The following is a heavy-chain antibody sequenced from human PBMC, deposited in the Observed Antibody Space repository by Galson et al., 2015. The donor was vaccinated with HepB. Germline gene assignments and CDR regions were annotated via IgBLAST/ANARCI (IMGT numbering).Heavy chain of an antibody. V-gene: IGHV3-7*03. CDR2: INQDGSEK. D-gene: IGHD3-10*01. CDR3: ARDHWGRPDGGDGFDP. Sequence: SLRLSCAASGFTFSRFWMSWVRQAPGKGLEWVANINQDGSEKKYVGSVKGRFTIYRDNARNSLSLQMNSLRGEDSAVYYCARDHWGRPDGGDGFDPWGQGTLVTVSS. CDR1: GFTFSRFW. J-gene: IGHJ5*02.